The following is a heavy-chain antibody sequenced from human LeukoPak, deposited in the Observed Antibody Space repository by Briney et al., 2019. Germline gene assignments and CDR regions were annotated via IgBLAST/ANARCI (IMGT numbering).Heavy chain of an antibody. CDR3: ARDTVNYYGSGSYPQANYYYYYYGMDV. D-gene: IGHD3-10*01. CDR1: GYTFTSYG. Sequence: ASVKVSCKASGYTFTSYGISWVRQAPGQGLEWMGWISAYNGSANYTQKLQGRVTMTTDTSTSTAYMELGSLRSDDTAVYYCARDTVNYYGSGSYPQANYYYYYYGMDVWGQGTTVTVSS. J-gene: IGHJ6*02. CDR2: ISAYNGSA. V-gene: IGHV1-18*01.